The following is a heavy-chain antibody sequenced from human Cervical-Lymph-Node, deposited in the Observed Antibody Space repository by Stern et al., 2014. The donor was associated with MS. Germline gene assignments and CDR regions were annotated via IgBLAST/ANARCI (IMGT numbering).Heavy chain of an antibody. CDR2: ITPIIGTA. D-gene: IGHD5-12*01. V-gene: IGHV1-69*01. Sequence: QLVQSAAEVKKPGSSVKVSCKASGVTFSSPAITLVRQAPGLGPEWMGGITPIIGTANYAQKFRGRVTITADESTSTAYMELSSLRSEDTAVYFCARGQSGYDYAFDYWGQGTLVTVSS. CDR3: ARGQSGYDYAFDY. J-gene: IGHJ4*02. CDR1: GVTFSSPA.